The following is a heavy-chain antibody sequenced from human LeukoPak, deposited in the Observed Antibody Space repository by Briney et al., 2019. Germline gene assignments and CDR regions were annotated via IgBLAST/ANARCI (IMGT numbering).Heavy chain of an antibody. J-gene: IGHJ3*02. D-gene: IGHD4-17*01. CDR1: GFTFSSYA. CDR2: ISGSGGSA. Sequence: GGSLRLSCAASGFTFSSYAMSWVRQAPGKGLEWVSAISGSGGSAYYADSVKGRFTISRDNSKNTLYLQMNSLRAEDTAVYYCAKAFYGDYRGPGAFDIWGQGTMVTVSS. CDR3: AKAFYGDYRGPGAFDI. V-gene: IGHV3-23*01.